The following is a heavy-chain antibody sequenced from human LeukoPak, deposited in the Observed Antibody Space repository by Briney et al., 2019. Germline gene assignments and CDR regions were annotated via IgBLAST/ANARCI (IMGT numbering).Heavy chain of an antibody. V-gene: IGHV4-39*07. CDR2: IYYSGST. D-gene: IGHD3-22*01. J-gene: IGHJ4*02. Sequence: PSETLSLTCTVSGGSISSSSYYWGWIGQPPGKGLEWIGSIYYSGSTYYNPSLKSRVTISVDTSKNQFSLKLSSVTAADTAVYYCARETYYYDSSGYPFDYWGQGTLVTVSS. CDR3: ARETYYYDSSGYPFDY. CDR1: GGSISSSSYY.